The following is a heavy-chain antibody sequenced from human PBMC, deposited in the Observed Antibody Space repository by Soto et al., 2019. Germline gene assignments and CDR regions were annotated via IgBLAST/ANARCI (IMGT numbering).Heavy chain of an antibody. D-gene: IGHD3-10*01. V-gene: IGHV4-4*02. Sequence: QVQLQESGPGLVKPSGTLSLTCAVSSGSISSSNWWSWVRQPPGKGLEWIGEIYHSGSTNYNPSLTSRVTISVDKSKNQFSLKLSSVTAADTAVYYCARVPFATMVRGVAWWFDPWGQGTLVTVSS. CDR1: SGSISSSNW. J-gene: IGHJ5*02. CDR2: IYHSGST. CDR3: ARVPFATMVRGVAWWFDP.